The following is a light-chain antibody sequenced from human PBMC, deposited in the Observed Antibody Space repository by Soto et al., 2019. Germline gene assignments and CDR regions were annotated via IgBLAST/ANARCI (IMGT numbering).Light chain of an antibody. CDR2: EVS. V-gene: IGLV2-18*01. J-gene: IGLJ1*01. Sequence: SVLTQPPSVSGSPGQSVTISCTGTSTDFVSYNRVSWYQQPPGTAPKLMIYEVSKRPSGVPDRFSGSKSGNTASLTISGLQAADEADYYCSLYTSENAYVFXTGTKLTVL. CDR3: SLYTSENAYV. CDR1: STDFVSYNR.